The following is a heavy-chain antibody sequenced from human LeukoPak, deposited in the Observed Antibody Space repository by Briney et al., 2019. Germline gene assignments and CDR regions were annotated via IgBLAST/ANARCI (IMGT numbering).Heavy chain of an antibody. CDR1: GFTFSSYA. V-gene: IGHV3-23*01. Sequence: GGSLRLSCAASGFTFSSYAMSWVRQAPGKGLEWVSAISGSGGSTYYADSVKGRFTISRDNSKNTLYLQMNSLRAEDTAVYYCAKGPYCSSTSCLLGPGKYGMDVWGQGTTVTVSS. CDR3: AKGPYCSSTSCLLGPGKYGMDV. D-gene: IGHD2-2*01. CDR2: ISGSGGST. J-gene: IGHJ6*02.